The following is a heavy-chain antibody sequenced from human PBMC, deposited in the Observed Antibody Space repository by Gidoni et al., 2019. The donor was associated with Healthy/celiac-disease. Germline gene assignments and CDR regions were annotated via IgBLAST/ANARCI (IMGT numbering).Heavy chain of an antibody. V-gene: IGHV4-39*01. J-gene: IGHJ5*02. CDR2: IYYSGST. D-gene: IGHD3-16*01. CDR1: GGSISSSSYS. Sequence: QLQLQESGPGLVKPSETLSLTCTVPGGSISSSSYSWGWIRQPPGKGLEWIGSIYYSGSTYYNPSLKSRGTISVDTSKNQFSLKLSSLTAADTAVYYCARRGRSPGGWFDPWGQGTLVTVSS. CDR3: ARRGRSPGGWFDP.